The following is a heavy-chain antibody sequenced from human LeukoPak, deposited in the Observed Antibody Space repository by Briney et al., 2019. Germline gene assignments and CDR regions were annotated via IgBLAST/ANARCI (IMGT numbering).Heavy chain of an antibody. D-gene: IGHD3/OR15-3a*01. CDR2: ISHDGSNK. V-gene: IGHV3-33*05. J-gene: IGHJ4*02. CDR3: AKVATWTYFDS. Sequence: GRSLRLSCAASGFTFSSYGMNWVRQAPGKGLEWVAFISHDGSNKYYGDSVKGRFTISRDNSKNTLYLQLTSLRVDDTAVYYCAKVATWTYFDSWGQGTLVTVSS. CDR1: GFTFSSYG.